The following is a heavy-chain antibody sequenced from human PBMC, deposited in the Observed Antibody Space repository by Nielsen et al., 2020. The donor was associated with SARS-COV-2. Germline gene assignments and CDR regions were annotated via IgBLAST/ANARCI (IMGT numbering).Heavy chain of an antibody. J-gene: IGHJ4*02. CDR3: ARVAEQWLAYFDY. D-gene: IGHD6-19*01. CDR1: GGSISSGDYY. Sequence: SETLSLTCTVSGGSISSGDYYWSWIRQPPGKGLEWIGYIYYSGSTYYNPSLKSRVTISVDTSKNQFSLKLSSVNAADTAVYYCARVAEQWLAYFDYWGQGTLVTVSS. CDR2: IYYSGST. V-gene: IGHV4-30-4*02.